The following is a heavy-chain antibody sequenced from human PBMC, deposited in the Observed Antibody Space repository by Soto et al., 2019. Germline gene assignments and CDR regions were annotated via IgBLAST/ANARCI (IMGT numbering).Heavy chain of an antibody. CDR1: GFTFSNFG. CDR3: VKGSDVARQELDY. CDR2: ISADGSDK. D-gene: IGHD3-3*01. J-gene: IGHJ4*02. Sequence: GGSLRLSCAASGFTFSNFGMHWVRQAPGKGLEWVAAISADGSDKYFSGSVKGRFTISRDNSKNTLFLQMNSLRVEDTAVYYCVKGSDVARQELDYWGQGTLGNGS. V-gene: IGHV3-30*18.